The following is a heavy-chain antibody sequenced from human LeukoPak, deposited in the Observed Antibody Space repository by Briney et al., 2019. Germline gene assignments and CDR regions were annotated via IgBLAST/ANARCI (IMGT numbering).Heavy chain of an antibody. CDR2: IYPGDSDT. Sequence: GESLKISCKGSGYSFTSYWISWVRQMPGKGLEWMGIIYPGDSDTRYSPSFQGQVTISADKSISTAYLQWSSLKASDTAMYYCARHAGRGYCSGGSCYPAPFDYWGQGTLVTVSS. V-gene: IGHV5-51*01. CDR3: ARHAGRGYCSGGSCYPAPFDY. D-gene: IGHD2-15*01. J-gene: IGHJ4*02. CDR1: GYSFTSYW.